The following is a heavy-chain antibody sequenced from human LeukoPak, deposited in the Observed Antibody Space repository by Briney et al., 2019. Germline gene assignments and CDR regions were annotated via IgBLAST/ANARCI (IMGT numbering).Heavy chain of an antibody. CDR3: ARGVPDAIGYFQH. D-gene: IGHD2-2*01. J-gene: IGHJ1*01. V-gene: IGHV3-48*01. CDR2: ISSSSSTI. Sequence: GGSLRLSCAASGFTFSSYSMNWVRQAPGKGPEWVSYISSSSSTIYYADSVKGRFTISRDNAKNSLYLQMNSLRAEDTAVYYCARGVPDAIGYFQHWGQGTLVTVSS. CDR1: GFTFSSYS.